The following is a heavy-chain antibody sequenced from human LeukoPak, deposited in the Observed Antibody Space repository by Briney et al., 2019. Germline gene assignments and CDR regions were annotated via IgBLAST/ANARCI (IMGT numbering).Heavy chain of an antibody. CDR3: AKVGLPYYYDSSGYYDY. CDR1: GFTFSSYA. Sequence: GGSLRLSCAASGFTFSSYAMSWVRQAPGKGLEWVSAISGSGGSAYYADSVKGRFTISRDNSKNTLYLQMNRLRAEDTAVYYCAKVGLPYYYDSSGYYDYWGQGTLVTVSS. J-gene: IGHJ4*02. CDR2: ISGSGGSA. D-gene: IGHD3-22*01. V-gene: IGHV3-23*01.